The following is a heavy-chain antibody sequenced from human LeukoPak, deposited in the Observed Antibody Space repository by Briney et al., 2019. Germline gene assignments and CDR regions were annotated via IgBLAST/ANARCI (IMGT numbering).Heavy chain of an antibody. J-gene: IGHJ5*02. CDR1: GGTFSSYA. V-gene: IGHV1-69*01. Sequence: GSSVKVSCKASGGTFSSYAISWVRQAPGQGLEWMGGIIPIFGTANYAQKFQGRVTITADESTSTAYMELSRLRSDDTAVYYCAREGSYYDSSGYYWFDPWGQGTLVTVSS. D-gene: IGHD3-22*01. CDR3: AREGSYYDSSGYYWFDP. CDR2: IIPIFGTA.